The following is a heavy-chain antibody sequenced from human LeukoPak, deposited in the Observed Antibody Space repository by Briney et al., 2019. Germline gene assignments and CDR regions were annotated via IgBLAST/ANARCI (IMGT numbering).Heavy chain of an antibody. CDR3: ACMEQK. D-gene: IGHD1/OR15-1a*01. Sequence: PGGSLRLSCAPSGFTFRDQWMTWVRQAPGKGLECLASINDDGRQEYYVDSVKGRFTISRDNAKNTLYLQMNSLRAEDTAVYYCACMEQKWGQGTLVTVSS. V-gene: IGHV3-7*01. CDR2: INDDGRQE. J-gene: IGHJ4*02. CDR1: GFTFRDQW.